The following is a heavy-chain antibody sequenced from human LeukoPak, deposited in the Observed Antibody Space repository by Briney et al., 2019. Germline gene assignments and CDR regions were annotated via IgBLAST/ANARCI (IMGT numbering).Heavy chain of an antibody. CDR1: GGSISSHY. D-gene: IGHD1-26*01. Sequence: SETLSLTCTVSGGSISSHYWSWIRQPPGKGLEWIGYISYSGSTNYNPSLKSRVTISVDTSKNQFSPKLSSVTAADTAVYYCAREGGSGTYGWFDPWGQGTLVTVSS. CDR2: ISYSGST. CDR3: AREGGSGTYGWFDP. J-gene: IGHJ5*02. V-gene: IGHV4-59*11.